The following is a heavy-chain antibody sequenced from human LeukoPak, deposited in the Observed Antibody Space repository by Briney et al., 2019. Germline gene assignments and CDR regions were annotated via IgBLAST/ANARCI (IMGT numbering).Heavy chain of an antibody. J-gene: IGHJ4*02. Sequence: GGSLRLSCAASGFTFSSYAMSWVRQAPGKGLEWVSAISGSGGSTYYADSVKGRFTISRDNSKNTLYLQMNSLRAEDTAVYYCAKVGRSTMIVVGYFDYWGRGTLVTVSS. V-gene: IGHV3-23*01. CDR2: ISGSGGST. D-gene: IGHD3-22*01. CDR3: AKVGRSTMIVVGYFDY. CDR1: GFTFSSYA.